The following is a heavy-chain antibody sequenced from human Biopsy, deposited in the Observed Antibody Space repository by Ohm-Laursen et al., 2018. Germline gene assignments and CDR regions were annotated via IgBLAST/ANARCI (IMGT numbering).Heavy chain of an antibody. D-gene: IGHD3-3*01. CDR1: GDSMRTYY. J-gene: IGHJ5*01. V-gene: IGHV4-59*01. Sequence: AETLSLTCTVSGDSMRTYYWTWIRQPPGKGLEWIASIYYSGTTNKNPSLKSRVTISVDTSKRQFYLELSSVTAADTAIYYCARVRGGFLEWFDYWGQGTLITVSS. CDR2: IYYSGTT. CDR3: ARVRGGFLEWFDY.